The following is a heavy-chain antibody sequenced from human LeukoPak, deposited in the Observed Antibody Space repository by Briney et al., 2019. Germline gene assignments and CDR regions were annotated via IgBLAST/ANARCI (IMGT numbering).Heavy chain of an antibody. J-gene: IGHJ6*03. V-gene: IGHV4-59*03. CDR3: AKIEQGGSGSPQYYYYYMDV. CDR2: ISYSGYN. Sequence: SETLSLTCSVSGGSIRSYHWSWIRQSPGKGLEWIGYISYSGYNYYNPSLERRVTMSVDTSQNQFSLRLRSVTAADTAVYYCAKIEQGGSGSPQYYYYYMDVWGKGTTVTVSS. D-gene: IGHD3-10*01. CDR1: GGSIRSYH.